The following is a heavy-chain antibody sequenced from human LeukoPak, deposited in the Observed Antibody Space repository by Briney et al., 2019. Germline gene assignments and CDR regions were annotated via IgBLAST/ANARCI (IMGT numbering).Heavy chain of an antibody. CDR2: ISSSSSYI. CDR3: ARQSGSYSRGYYFDY. V-gene: IGHV3-21*01. Sequence: GGSLRLSCAASGFTFSSYSMNWVRQAPGKGLEWDSSISSSSSYIYYADSVKGRFTISRDNAKNSLYLQMNSLRAEDTAVYYCARQSGSYSRGYYFDYWGQGTLVTVSS. CDR1: GFTFSSYS. J-gene: IGHJ4*02. D-gene: IGHD1-26*01.